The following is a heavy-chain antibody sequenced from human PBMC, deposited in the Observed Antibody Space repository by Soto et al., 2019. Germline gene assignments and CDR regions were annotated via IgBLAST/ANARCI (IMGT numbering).Heavy chain of an antibody. D-gene: IGHD3-10*01. CDR1: GYTFTNYW. Sequence: PGESLKISCKTSGYTFTNYWIGWVRQMPGKGLEWMGMIYPGDSDTRYSPSFQGQVTISADKSTSTAYLQWSTLKASDTAMYYCSKSNTMGGGYNWFDPWGQGTLVTVSS. J-gene: IGHJ5*02. CDR3: SKSNTMGGGYNWFDP. CDR2: IYPGDSDT. V-gene: IGHV5-51*01.